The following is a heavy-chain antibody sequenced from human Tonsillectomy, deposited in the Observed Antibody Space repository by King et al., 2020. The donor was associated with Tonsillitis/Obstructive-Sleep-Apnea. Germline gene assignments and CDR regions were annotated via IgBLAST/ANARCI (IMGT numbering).Heavy chain of an antibody. CDR1: GFTFSSYA. V-gene: IGHV3-30*04. Sequence: QLVQSGGGVVQPGRSLRLSCAASGFTFSSYAMHWVRQAPGKGLEWVAVISYDGSNKYYADSVKGRFTIFRDNSKNTLYLQMNSLRAEDTAVYYCASPDSSGYYYVSYYFDYWGQGTLVTVSS. D-gene: IGHD3-22*01. J-gene: IGHJ4*02. CDR3: ASPDSSGYYYVSYYFDY. CDR2: ISYDGSNK.